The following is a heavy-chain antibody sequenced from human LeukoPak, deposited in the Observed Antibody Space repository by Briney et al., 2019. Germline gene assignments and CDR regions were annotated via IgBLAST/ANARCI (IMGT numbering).Heavy chain of an antibody. D-gene: IGHD6-13*01. Sequence: HGGSLRLSCAASGFTFDDYAMHWVRQAPGKGLEWVSGISWNSGSIGYADSVKGRFTISRDNAKNSLYLQMNSLRAEDMALYYCAKSSYSSSWPGPFDYWGQGTLVTVSS. J-gene: IGHJ4*02. CDR1: GFTFDDYA. V-gene: IGHV3-9*03. CDR3: AKSSYSSSWPGPFDY. CDR2: ISWNSGSI.